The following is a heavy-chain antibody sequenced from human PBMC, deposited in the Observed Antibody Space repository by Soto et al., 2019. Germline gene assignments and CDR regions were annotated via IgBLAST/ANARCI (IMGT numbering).Heavy chain of an antibody. CDR2: ISDDGTNK. CDR1: GFTFSSYA. CDR3: VRGLTTTVTAMGY. V-gene: IGHV3-30-3*01. D-gene: IGHD4-17*01. Sequence: QVQLEESGGGVVQPGRSLRLSCKGSGFTFSSYAIQWVRQAPGKGLEWVAAISDDGTNKHTADSVKGRFTISRDNSRNTVYLQVNSVRVEDTAVYYCVRGLTTTVTAMGYWGQRTPVTVSS. J-gene: IGHJ4*02.